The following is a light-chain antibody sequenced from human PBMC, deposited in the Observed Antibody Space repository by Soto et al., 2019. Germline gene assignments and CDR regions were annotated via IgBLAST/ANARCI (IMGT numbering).Light chain of an antibody. Sequence: EIVLTQSPGTLSLSPGERATLSCRASQSVSSSYLAWYQQKPGQAPRLLIYGASSRATGIPDRFSGSGSGTDFTLTISRLEPEDFASYYCQQYGSSVTFGPGTKVEIK. CDR3: QQYGSSVT. V-gene: IGKV3-20*01. J-gene: IGKJ3*01. CDR1: QSVSSSY. CDR2: GAS.